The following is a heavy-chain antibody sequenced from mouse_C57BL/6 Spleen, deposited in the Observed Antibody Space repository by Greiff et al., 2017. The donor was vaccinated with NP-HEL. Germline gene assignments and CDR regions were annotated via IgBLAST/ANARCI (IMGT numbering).Heavy chain of an antibody. CDR1: GYTFTSYW. J-gene: IGHJ1*03. D-gene: IGHD2-3*01. CDR3: ARVGLYDGYYPGYWYFDV. Sequence: QVQLQQPGAELVKPGASVKLSCKASGYTFTSYWMHWVKQRPGQGLEWIGMIHPNSGSTNYNEKFKSKATLTVDKSSSTAYMQLSSLTSEDSAVYYCARVGLYDGYYPGYWYFDVWGTGTTVTVSS. CDR2: IHPNSGST. V-gene: IGHV1-64*01.